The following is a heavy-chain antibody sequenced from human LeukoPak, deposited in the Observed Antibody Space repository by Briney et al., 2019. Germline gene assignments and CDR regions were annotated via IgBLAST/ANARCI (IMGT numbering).Heavy chain of an antibody. CDR2: MNPNSGNT. V-gene: IGHV1-8*01. D-gene: IGHD1-26*01. J-gene: IGHJ6*02. CDR3: ARPGGYYYYYGMDV. CDR1: GYTFTSYD. Sequence: GASVKVSCKASGYTFTSYDINWVRQATGQGLEWMGWMNPNSGNTGYAQKFQGRVTMTRNTSISTAYMELSSLRSEDTAVYYCARPGGYYYYYGMDVWGQGTTVTVSS.